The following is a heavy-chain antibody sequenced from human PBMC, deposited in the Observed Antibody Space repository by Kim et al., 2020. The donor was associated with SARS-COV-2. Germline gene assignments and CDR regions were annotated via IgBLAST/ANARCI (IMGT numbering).Heavy chain of an antibody. D-gene: IGHD3-16*02. Sequence: GGSLRLSCEASGFAFYHYEFSWVRRAPGKGLEWLAYISATGDPIYYADSVKGRLTISRDNTKNSLFLQIDSLRAEDTAIYYCARGYIWGSYRHPSYFDYWGQGTLVTVS. CDR3: ARGYIWGSYRHPSYFDY. CDR2: ISATGDPI. CDR1: GFAFYHYE. V-gene: IGHV3-48*03. J-gene: IGHJ4*02.